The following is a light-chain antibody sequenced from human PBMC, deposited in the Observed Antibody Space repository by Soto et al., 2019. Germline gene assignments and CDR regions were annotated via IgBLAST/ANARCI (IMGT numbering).Light chain of an antibody. V-gene: IGKV1-17*03. Sequence: DIQMTQSPSTLPASVGDRVTITCRASQGINNYLAWFQQKPGKAPKRLIYAASTLQTGVPSRFSGSGSGTELTITISSMQTEDFATYYCLQHNTSPLTCGGGTKVDIK. CDR2: AAS. CDR1: QGINNY. J-gene: IGKJ4*01. CDR3: LQHNTSPLT.